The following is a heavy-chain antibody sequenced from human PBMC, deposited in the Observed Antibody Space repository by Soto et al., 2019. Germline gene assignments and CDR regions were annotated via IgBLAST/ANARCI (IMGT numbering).Heavy chain of an antibody. Sequence: GGSLRLSCSYSGFSFSHYWMRWVRQAPGKGLVWVSRISPDGRTTTYADSVKGRFTISRDNAKSTLYLQMNSLTVEDGAVYYCADSWLPTSYWGPGTLVTVSS. V-gene: IGHV3-74*01. CDR1: GFSFSHYW. D-gene: IGHD3-10*01. J-gene: IGHJ4*02. CDR2: ISPDGRTT. CDR3: ADSWLPTSY.